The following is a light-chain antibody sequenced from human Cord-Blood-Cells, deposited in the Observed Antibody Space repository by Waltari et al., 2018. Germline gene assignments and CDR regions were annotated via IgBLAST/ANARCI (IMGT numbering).Light chain of an antibody. V-gene: IGKV3-20*01. CDR1: QRVSSSY. CDR2: GAS. J-gene: IGKJ2*01. Sequence: EIALTQSPGNLSLSPGERATLSCRASQRVSSSYLAWYQQKPGQAPRLLIYGASSRATGIPDRCSGSGSGTDFTLTISRLEPEDFAVYYCQQYGSSPPYTFGQGTKLEIK. CDR3: QQYGSSPPYT.